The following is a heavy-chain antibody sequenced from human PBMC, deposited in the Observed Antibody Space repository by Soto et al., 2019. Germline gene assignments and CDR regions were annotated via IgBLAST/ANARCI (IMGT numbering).Heavy chain of an antibody. CDR2: INAGNGNT. D-gene: IGHD6-13*01. J-gene: IGHJ4*02. V-gene: IGHV1-3*01. Sequence: ASVKVSCKASGYTFTSYAMHWVRQAPGQRLEWMGWINAGNGNTKYSQKFQGRVTITRDTSASTAYMELSSLRSEDTAVYYCARVSSSSWKPFDYWGRGTLVTVSS. CDR3: ARVSSSSWKPFDY. CDR1: GYTFTSYA.